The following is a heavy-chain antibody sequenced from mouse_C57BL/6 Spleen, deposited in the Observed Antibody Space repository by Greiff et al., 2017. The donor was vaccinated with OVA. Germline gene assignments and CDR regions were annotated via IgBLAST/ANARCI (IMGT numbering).Heavy chain of an antibody. CDR3: AREGY. J-gene: IGHJ2*01. CDR1: GYSITSGYY. CDR2: ISYDGSN. Sequence: EVKLEEPGPGLVKPSQSLSLTCSVTGYSITSGYYWNWIRQFPGNKLEWMGYISYDGSNNYNPSLKNRISITRDTSKNQFFLKLNSVTTEDTATYYCAREGYWGQGTTLTVSS. V-gene: IGHV3-6*01.